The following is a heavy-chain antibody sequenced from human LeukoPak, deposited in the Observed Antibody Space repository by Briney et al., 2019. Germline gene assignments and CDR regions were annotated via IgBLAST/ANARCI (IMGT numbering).Heavy chain of an antibody. CDR3: ARSLYSGTYYRFGY. J-gene: IGHJ4*02. D-gene: IGHD1-26*01. CDR2: INPNSGGT. CDR1: GYTFTGYY. Sequence: ASVKVSCKASGYTFTGYYMHWVRLAPGQGLEWMGWINPNSGGTNYAQKFQGRVTMTRDTSITTAYMELSRLRSDDTAVYYCARSLYSGTYYRFGYWGQGTLVTVSS. V-gene: IGHV1-2*02.